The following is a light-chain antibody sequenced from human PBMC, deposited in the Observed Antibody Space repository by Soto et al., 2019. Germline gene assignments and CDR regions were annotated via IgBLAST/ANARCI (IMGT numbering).Light chain of an antibody. CDR2: SSS. CDR1: NSNIGRNT. V-gene: IGLV1-44*01. Sequence: QSVLTQPPSASGTPGQRVTISCSGSNSNIGRNTVNWYQQLPGTAPKLLIYSSSQRPSGVPDRFTGSKSGTSASLVINGLQSEDEADYYCAVWDDILNGLLFSGGTKLTVL. J-gene: IGLJ2*01. CDR3: AVWDDILNGLL.